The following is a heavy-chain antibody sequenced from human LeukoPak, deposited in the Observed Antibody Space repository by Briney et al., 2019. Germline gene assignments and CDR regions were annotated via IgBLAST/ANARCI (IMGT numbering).Heavy chain of an antibody. CDR2: IYYSGST. J-gene: IGHJ3*02. Sequence: PSETLSLTCTVSGGSINSYYWSWIRQPPGKGLGWIGYIYYSGSTNYNPSLKSRVTISVDTSKNQFSLKLSSVTAADTAVYYCARDVDGYNPEAFDIWGQGTMVTVSS. D-gene: IGHD5-24*01. CDR1: GGSINSYY. CDR3: ARDVDGYNPEAFDI. V-gene: IGHV4-59*01.